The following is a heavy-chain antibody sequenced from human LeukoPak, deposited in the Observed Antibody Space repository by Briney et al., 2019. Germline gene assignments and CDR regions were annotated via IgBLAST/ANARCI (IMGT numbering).Heavy chain of an antibody. Sequence: DSVKGRFTISRDNAKNSLYLQMNSLRAEDTAVYYCAREDGYNQRGDAFDIWGQGTMVTVSS. V-gene: IGHV3-21*01. D-gene: IGHD5-24*01. J-gene: IGHJ3*02. CDR3: AREDGYNQRGDAFDI.